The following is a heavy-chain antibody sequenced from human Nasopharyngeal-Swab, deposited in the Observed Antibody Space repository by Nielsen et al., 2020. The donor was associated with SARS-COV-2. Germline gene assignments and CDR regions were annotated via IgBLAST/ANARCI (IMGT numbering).Heavy chain of an antibody. D-gene: IGHD5-18*01. V-gene: IGHV1-2*02. CDR3: ARDYSYALYNFDY. CDR1: GYTFTGYY. J-gene: IGHJ4*02. Sequence: ASVKVSCKASGYTFTGYYMHWVRQAPGQGLEWMGWINPNSGGTNYAQKFQGRVTMTRDTSISTAYMELSRLRSDDTAVYYCARDYSYALYNFDYWGQGTLVTVSS. CDR2: INPNSGGT.